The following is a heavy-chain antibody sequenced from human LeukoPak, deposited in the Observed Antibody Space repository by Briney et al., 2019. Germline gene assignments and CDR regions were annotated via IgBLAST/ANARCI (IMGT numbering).Heavy chain of an antibody. Sequence: PGGSLRLSCEASGFTFSSHPMHWVRQAPGKGLEWVALISSDGSNKYYAAPVKGRFTISRDFSKNTLYLQMNSLRAEDTAVYYCARDRRYCSGGSCSNYYYGMDVWGQGTTVTVSS. CDR2: ISSDGSNK. D-gene: IGHD2-15*01. CDR1: GFTFSSHP. J-gene: IGHJ6*02. CDR3: ARDRRYCSGGSCSNYYYGMDV. V-gene: IGHV3-30-3*01.